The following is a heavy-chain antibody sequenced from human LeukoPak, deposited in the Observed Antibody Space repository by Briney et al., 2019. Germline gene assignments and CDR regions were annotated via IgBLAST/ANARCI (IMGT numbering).Heavy chain of an antibody. CDR2: INGNGGST. J-gene: IGHJ6*02. CDR3: YAMDV. CDR1: GFTFEDHA. Sequence: GGSLRLSCAASGFTFEDHAMSWVRQVPGKGLEWVSGINGNGGSTGYADSVKGRFTISRDNAKNSVYCAREGAGYRGYDYDYFYAMDVWGQGTTVTVSS. D-gene: IGHD5-12*01. V-gene: IGHV3-20*01.